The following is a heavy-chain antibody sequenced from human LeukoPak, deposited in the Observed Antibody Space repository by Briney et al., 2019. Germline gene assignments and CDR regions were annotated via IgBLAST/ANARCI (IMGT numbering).Heavy chain of an antibody. CDR3: ARESGGSWPIFDS. V-gene: IGHV3-11*01. J-gene: IGHJ5*01. CDR1: GFSFSDYY. Sequence: PGGSLRLSCAASGFSFSDYYMSWIRQAPGKGLEWLSYISSRGSAVYYPDLVNGRFTHSRDNARTSLYLEVSSLRADDTAVYYCARESGGSWPIFDSWGQGTLVTVSS. CDR2: ISSRGSAV. D-gene: IGHD2-15*01.